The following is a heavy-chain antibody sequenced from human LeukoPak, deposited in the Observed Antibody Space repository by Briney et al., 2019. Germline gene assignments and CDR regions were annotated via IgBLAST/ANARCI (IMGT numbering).Heavy chain of an antibody. D-gene: IGHD3-10*01. CDR3: ARGRYSGNWFDP. CDR2: INHSGST. CDR1: GDSINSGVYY. V-gene: IGHV4-34*01. J-gene: IGHJ5*02. Sequence: SETLSLTCTVSGDSINSGVYYWSWIRQPPGKGLEWIGEINHSGSTNYNPSLKSRVTISVDTSKNQFSLKLSSVTAADTAVYYCARGRYSGNWFDPWGRGTLVTVSS.